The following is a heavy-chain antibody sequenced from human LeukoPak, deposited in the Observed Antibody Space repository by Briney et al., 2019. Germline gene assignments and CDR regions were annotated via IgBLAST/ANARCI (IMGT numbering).Heavy chain of an antibody. Sequence: ASVKVSCKASGYTFTGYYMHWVRQAPGRGLEWMGWINPNSGGTNYVQKFQGRVTMTRDTSISTAYMELSRLRSDDTAVYYCARDRVGYSSGWFDYWGQGTLVTVSS. CDR1: GYTFTGYY. CDR2: INPNSGGT. D-gene: IGHD6-19*01. CDR3: ARDRVGYSSGWFDY. V-gene: IGHV1-2*02. J-gene: IGHJ4*02.